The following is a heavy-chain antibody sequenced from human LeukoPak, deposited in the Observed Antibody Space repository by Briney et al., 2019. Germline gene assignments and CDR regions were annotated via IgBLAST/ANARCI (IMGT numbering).Heavy chain of an antibody. CDR1: GYTLTELS. Sequence: ASVKVSCKVSGYTLTELSMHWARQAPGKGLEWMGGFYPEDGETIYAQKFQGRVTMTEDTSTDTAYMELSSLRSEDTAVYYCAVVVGATTAFDYWGQGTLVTVSS. J-gene: IGHJ4*02. D-gene: IGHD1-26*01. V-gene: IGHV1-24*01. CDR3: AVVVGATTAFDY. CDR2: FYPEDGET.